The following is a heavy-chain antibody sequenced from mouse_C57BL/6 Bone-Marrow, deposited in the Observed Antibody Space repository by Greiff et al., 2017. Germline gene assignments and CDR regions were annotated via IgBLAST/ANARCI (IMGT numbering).Heavy chain of an antibody. V-gene: IGHV14-4*01. CDR1: GFNIKGDY. CDR3: TYYIPY. J-gene: IGHJ3*01. Sequence: VQLQQSGAELVRPGASVKLSCTASGFNIKGDYMHWVKQRPEQGLEWIGGIDPENGDTEYASKFQGRATITADTSSNTAYLQVSSLTSEDTAGYYWTYYIPYWGQGTLVTVSA. CDR2: IDPENGDT. D-gene: IGHD2-12*01.